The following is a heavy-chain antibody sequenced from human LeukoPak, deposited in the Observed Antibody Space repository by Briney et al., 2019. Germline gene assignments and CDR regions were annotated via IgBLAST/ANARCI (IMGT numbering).Heavy chain of an antibody. CDR2: IYLGDSDT. Sequence: GESLKISCKGSGYSLTTYWIGWVRQMPGKGLEWMGIIYLGDSDTRYSPSFQGQVTISADKSISTAYLQWSSLKASDTAMYYCARVVRGVIMGGSVDYWGQGTLVTVSS. V-gene: IGHV5-51*01. CDR1: GYSLTTYW. D-gene: IGHD3-10*02. CDR3: ARVVRGVIMGGSVDY. J-gene: IGHJ4*02.